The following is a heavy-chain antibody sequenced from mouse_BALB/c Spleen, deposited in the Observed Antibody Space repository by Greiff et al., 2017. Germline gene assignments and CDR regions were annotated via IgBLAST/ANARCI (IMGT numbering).Heavy chain of an antibody. V-gene: IGHV1-14*01. D-gene: IGHD1-1*01. CDR3: ARWTTVVAPYYAMDY. Sequence: VHVKQSGPELVKPGASVKMSCKASGYTFTSYVMHWVKQKPGQGLEWIGYINPYNDGTKYNEKFKGKATLTSDKSSSTAYMELSSLTSEDSAVYYCARWTTVVAPYYAMDYWGQGTSVTVSS. J-gene: IGHJ4*01. CDR2: INPYNDGT. CDR1: GYTFTSYV.